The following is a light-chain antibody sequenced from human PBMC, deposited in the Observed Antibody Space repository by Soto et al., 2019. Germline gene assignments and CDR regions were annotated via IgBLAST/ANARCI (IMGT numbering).Light chain of an antibody. CDR2: GAS. CDR1: QSVSSSY. CDR3: QQYNDWPPYT. Sequence: EIVLTQSPGTLSLSPGERATLSCRACQSVSSSYLAWYQQKPGQAPRLLIYGASSRATGIPDRFSGGGYGRDFTLTISSVQSEDIAVYYCQQYNDWPPYTFGQGTKVDIK. J-gene: IGKJ2*01. V-gene: IGKV3-20*01.